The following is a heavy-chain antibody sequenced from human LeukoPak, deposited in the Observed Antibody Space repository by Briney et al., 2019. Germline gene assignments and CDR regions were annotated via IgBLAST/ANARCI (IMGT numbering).Heavy chain of an antibody. Sequence: GSLRLSCAAXGXXFSXXAMSWXRXAPGKXLEXVXGXSGNGATTYYADSVKGRFTISRDNSKNTQYLQMNSLRGEDTAVYYCAKEPSSGRNPARYFDYWGQGALVTVSS. J-gene: IGHJ4*02. V-gene: IGHV3-23*01. CDR2: XSGNGATT. D-gene: IGHD6-19*01. CDR3: AKEPSSGRNPARYFDY. CDR1: GXXFSXXA.